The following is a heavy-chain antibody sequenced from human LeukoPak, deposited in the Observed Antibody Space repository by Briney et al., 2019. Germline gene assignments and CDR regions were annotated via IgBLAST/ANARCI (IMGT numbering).Heavy chain of an antibody. Sequence: LETLSLTCAVYGGSFSGYYWSWIRQPPGKGLEWIGEINHSGSTNYNPSLKSRVTISVDTSKNQFSLKLSSVTAADTAVYYCARARHYYYDSSGYVNWGQGTLVTVSS. J-gene: IGHJ4*02. CDR1: GGSFSGYY. D-gene: IGHD3-22*01. V-gene: IGHV4-34*01. CDR2: INHSGST. CDR3: ARARHYYYDSSGYVN.